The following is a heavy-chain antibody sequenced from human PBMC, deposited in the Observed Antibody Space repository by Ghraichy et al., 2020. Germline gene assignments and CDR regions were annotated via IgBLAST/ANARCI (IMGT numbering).Heavy chain of an antibody. CDR2: IYYSGST. J-gene: IGHJ2*01. V-gene: IGHV4-39*01. D-gene: IGHD2-2*01. CDR1: GGSISSSSYY. CDR3: ARHGEKYCSSTSCYSVRWYFDL. Sequence: SETLSLTCTVSGGSISSSSYYWGWIRQPPGKGLEWIGSIYYSGSTYYNPSLKSRVTISVDTSKNQFSLKLSSVTAADTAVYYCARHGEKYCSSTSCYSVRWYFDLWGRGTLVTVSS.